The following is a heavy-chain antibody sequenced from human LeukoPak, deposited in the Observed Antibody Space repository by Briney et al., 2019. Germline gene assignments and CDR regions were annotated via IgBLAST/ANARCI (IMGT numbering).Heavy chain of an antibody. Sequence: ASVKVSCQASGYTFTGYYMHWVRQAPGQGLEWMGWINPNSGGTNYAQKFQGRVTMTRDTSISTAYMELSRLRSDDTAVYYCARVRRQQLVQYYYYYRDVWGKGTTVTISS. CDR2: INPNSGGT. V-gene: IGHV1-2*02. CDR3: ARVRRQQLVQYYYYYRDV. CDR1: GYTFTGYY. D-gene: IGHD6-13*01. J-gene: IGHJ6*03.